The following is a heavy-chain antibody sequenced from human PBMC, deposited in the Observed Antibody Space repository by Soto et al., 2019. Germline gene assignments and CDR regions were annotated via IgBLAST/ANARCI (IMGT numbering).Heavy chain of an antibody. CDR1: RFTFSTYG. D-gene: IGHD5-12*01. V-gene: IGHV3-30*18. Sequence: QVQLVESGGGVVQPGRSLRLSCAASRFTFSTYGMHWVRQAPGKGLEWVTVISNDGNNKYYADSVKGRFTISRDNSKNTLYLQMDSLRAEDTAVYHCAKDLIEGFRGGYDYYFHYGMDVWGQGTTVTVSS. CDR3: AKDLIEGFRGGYDYYFHYGMDV. CDR2: ISNDGNNK. J-gene: IGHJ6*02.